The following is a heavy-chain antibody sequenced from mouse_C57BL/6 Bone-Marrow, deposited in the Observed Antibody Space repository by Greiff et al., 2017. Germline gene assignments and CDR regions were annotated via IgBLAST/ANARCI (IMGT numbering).Heavy chain of an antibody. V-gene: IGHV1-4*01. CDR3: ARWDYDRDFDY. CDR2: INPSSGYT. J-gene: IGHJ2*01. Sequence: QVHVKQSGAELARPGASVKMSCKASGYTFTSYTMHWVKQRPGQGLECIGYINPSSGYTKYNQKFKDKATLTADKSSSTAYMQLSSLTSEDSAVYYCARWDYDRDFDYWGQGTTLTVSS. CDR1: GYTFTSYT. D-gene: IGHD2-4*01.